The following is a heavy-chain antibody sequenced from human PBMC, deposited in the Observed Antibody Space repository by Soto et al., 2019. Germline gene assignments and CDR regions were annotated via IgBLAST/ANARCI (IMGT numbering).Heavy chain of an antibody. CDR1: GFTFSSYW. CDR2: IKQDGSEK. J-gene: IGHJ6*03. V-gene: IGHV3-7*01. D-gene: IGHD2-2*01. Sequence: GGSLRLSCAASGFTFSSYWMSWVRQAPGKGLEWVANIKQDGSEKYYVDSVKGRFTISRDNAKNSLYLQMNSLRAEDTAVYYCARTHSQTRDKEDIVVVPAAKGYYYYYYMDVWGKGTTVTVSS. CDR3: ARTHSQTRDKEDIVVVPAAKGYYYYYYMDV.